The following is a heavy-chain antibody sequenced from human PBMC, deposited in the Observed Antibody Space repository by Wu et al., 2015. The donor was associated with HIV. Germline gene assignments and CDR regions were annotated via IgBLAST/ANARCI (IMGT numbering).Heavy chain of an antibody. CDR1: GYTFTSYG. D-gene: IGHD6-13*01. CDR3: ARDKYSSSWSGGDYYYYGMDV. J-gene: IGHJ6*02. CDR2: ISAYNGNT. V-gene: IGHV1-18*01. Sequence: QVQLVQSGAEVKKPGASVKVSCKASGYTFTSYGISWVRQAPGQGLEWMGWISAYNGNTNYAQKLQGRVTMTTDTSTSTAYMELRSLRSDDTAVYYCARDKYSSSWSGGDYYYYGMDVWGQGTTVIVSS.